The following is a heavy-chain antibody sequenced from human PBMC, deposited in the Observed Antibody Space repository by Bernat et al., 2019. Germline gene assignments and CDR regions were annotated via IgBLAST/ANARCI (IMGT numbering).Heavy chain of an antibody. CDR2: ISGSGGST. V-gene: IGHV3-23*04. CDR1: GFTFSNAW. D-gene: IGHD6-19*01. Sequence: EVQLVESGGGLVKPGGSLRLSCAASGFTFSNAWMSWVRQAPGKGLEWVSAISGSGGSTYYADSVKGRFTISRDNSKNTLYLQMNSLRAEDTAVYYCAKQAVAVFYSLRIDYWGQGTLVTVSS. J-gene: IGHJ4*02. CDR3: AKQAVAVFYSLRIDY.